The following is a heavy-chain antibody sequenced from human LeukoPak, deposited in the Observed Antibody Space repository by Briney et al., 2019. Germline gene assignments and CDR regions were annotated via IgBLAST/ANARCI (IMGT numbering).Heavy chain of an antibody. Sequence: SETLSLTCTVSGGSISNFYWSWIRQPPGKGLEWIGYIHNSGSTKYNPSLKSRVTISVVTAKDQFSLKVSSVTAADTAVYYCARSPYYDSSGINFDYWGQGTLVTVSS. CDR2: IHNSGST. D-gene: IGHD3-22*01. CDR3: ARSPYYDSSGINFDY. CDR1: GGSISNFY. V-gene: IGHV4-59*01. J-gene: IGHJ4*02.